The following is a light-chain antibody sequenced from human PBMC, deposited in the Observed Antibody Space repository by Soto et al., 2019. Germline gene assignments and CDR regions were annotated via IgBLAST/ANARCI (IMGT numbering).Light chain of an antibody. J-gene: IGKJ2*01. CDR1: QSVSSTY. V-gene: IGKV3-20*01. CDR3: QQYGSSPYT. Sequence: EIVLTQSPGTLSLSPGERATLSCRASQSVSSTYLACYQQKPGQAPRLLIYVASNRATGIPDRFSGSGSGTDFPLTISRLEPEDFAVYYCQQYGSSPYTFGQGTKLEIK. CDR2: VAS.